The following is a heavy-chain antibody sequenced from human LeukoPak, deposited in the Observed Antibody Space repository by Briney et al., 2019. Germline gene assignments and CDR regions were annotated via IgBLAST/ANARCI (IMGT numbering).Heavy chain of an antibody. V-gene: IGHV4-4*07. J-gene: IGHJ5*02. D-gene: IGHD3-22*01. CDR1: GGSISSYY. CDR3: ARERGGVVVVIGSWFDP. Sequence: SSETLSLTCTVSGGSISSYYWSWIRQPPGKGLEWIGRIYTSGSTNYNPSLKSRVIMSVDTSKNQFSLKLSSVTAADTAVYYCARERGGVVVVIGSWFDPWGQGTLVTVSS. CDR2: IYTSGST.